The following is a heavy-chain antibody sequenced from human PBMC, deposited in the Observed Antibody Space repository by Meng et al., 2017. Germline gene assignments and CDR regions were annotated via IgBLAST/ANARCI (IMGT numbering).Heavy chain of an antibody. CDR3: ASYSSVRGIAY. V-gene: IGHV1-69*01. J-gene: IGHJ4*02. D-gene: IGHD3-10*01. CDR2: IIPIFGTA. Sequence: KLGRSGAELKKPGSPGEVSCRASGGTFISDATSWVRQAPGQGLEWMVGIIPIFGTANYAQKFQGRVTITADESTSTAYMELSSLRSEDTAVYYCASYSSVRGIAYWGQGTLVTVSS. CDR1: GGTFISDA.